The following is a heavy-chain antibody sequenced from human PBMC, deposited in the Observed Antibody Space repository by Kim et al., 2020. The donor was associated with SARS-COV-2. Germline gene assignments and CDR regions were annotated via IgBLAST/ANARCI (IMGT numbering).Heavy chain of an antibody. CDR3: AKDARLLGSY. CDR1: GFSFSSPS. Sequence: GGSLRLSCIVSGFSFSSPSMSWVRQAPGKGLEWVSSINGNGAYTWYGDSVKGRFTISRDNSENTLFLQMNSLGADDTAVYYCAKDARLLGSYWGQGTLVT. V-gene: IGHV3-23*01. J-gene: IGHJ4*02. D-gene: IGHD7-27*01. CDR2: INGNGAYT.